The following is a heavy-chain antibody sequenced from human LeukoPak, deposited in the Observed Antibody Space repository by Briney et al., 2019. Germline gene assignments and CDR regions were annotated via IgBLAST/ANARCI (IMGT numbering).Heavy chain of an antibody. Sequence: ASVKVSCKASGYTFISYGITWVRQAPGQGLEWMGWISTYNGNTNYAQNLQGRVTVTTDTSTSTAYMELRSLRSDDTAVYYCARDCGGNYFDYWGQGTLATVSS. D-gene: IGHD2-21*01. CDR3: ARDCGGNYFDY. CDR1: GYTFISYG. J-gene: IGHJ4*02. CDR2: ISTYNGNT. V-gene: IGHV1-18*01.